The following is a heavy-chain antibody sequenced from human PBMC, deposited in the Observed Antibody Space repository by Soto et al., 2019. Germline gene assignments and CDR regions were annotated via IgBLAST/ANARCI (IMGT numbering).Heavy chain of an antibody. CDR2: IYYSGTA. CDR3: ARGGHCTDGVCSALDY. D-gene: IGHD2-8*01. J-gene: IGHJ4*02. Sequence: QVQLQESGPGLVKPSETLSLTCTVSGGSISTYYWSWIRQPPGKGLEWIGYIYYSGTASYNPSLKRRVTISLDTSKNQFSLKLSSVTAADTAVYYCARGGHCTDGVCSALDYWGQGTLVTVSS. V-gene: IGHV4-59*08. CDR1: GGSISTYY.